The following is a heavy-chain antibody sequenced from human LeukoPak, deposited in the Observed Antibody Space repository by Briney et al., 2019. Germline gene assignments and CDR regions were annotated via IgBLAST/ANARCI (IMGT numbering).Heavy chain of an antibody. V-gene: IGHV3-74*01. CDR2: IDSDGSST. D-gene: IGHD5-12*01. J-gene: IGHJ4*02. CDR1: GFTFSNYR. CDR3: ARDPGDKDHSGYAN. Sequence: PGGSLRLSCAASGFTFSNYRMHWVRQAPGKGLVWVSHIDSDGSSTDYADSVKGRFTISRDNAKNTLFLQMNSLRAEDTAVYYCARDPGDKDHSGYANWGQGTLVTVSS.